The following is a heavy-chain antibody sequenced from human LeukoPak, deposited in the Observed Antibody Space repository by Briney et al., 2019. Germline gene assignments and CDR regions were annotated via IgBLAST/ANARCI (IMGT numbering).Heavy chain of an antibody. CDR2: IYYSGRT. V-gene: IGHV4-59*01. J-gene: IGHJ5*02. D-gene: IGHD5-18*01. Sequence: SETLSLTCTVSGGSISSYYWSWIRQPPGKGLEWIGYIYYSGRTNYNPSLQSRVTISLDTSTTQFSLKLNSMTSAHTAVFYCARDQSRRGYSYGLYNWFDPWGQGNLVTGSS. CDR1: GGSISSYY. CDR3: ARDQSRRGYSYGLYNWFDP.